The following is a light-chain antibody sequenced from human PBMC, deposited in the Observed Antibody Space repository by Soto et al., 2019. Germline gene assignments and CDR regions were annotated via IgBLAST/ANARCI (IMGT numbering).Light chain of an antibody. J-gene: IGKJ3*01. CDR2: AAS. Sequence: DIQMTQSPSSLSASVGDRVTITCRASQSISSYLNWYQQKPGKAPKLLIYAASSLQSGVPSRFSGSGSGTDFTLTISSLQPEDFATYYCQQSYSTPGVTFGPGNKVDIK. CDR3: QQSYSTPGVT. V-gene: IGKV1-39*01. CDR1: QSISSY.